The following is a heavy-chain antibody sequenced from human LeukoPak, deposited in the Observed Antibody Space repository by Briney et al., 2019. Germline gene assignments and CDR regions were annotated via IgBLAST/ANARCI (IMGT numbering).Heavy chain of an antibody. Sequence: ASVKVSCKASGYTFTSYGISSVPQAPGPGLEWMGWISAYNGNTNYAQKLQGRVTVTTDTSTSTAYMELRSLRSDDTAVYYCARAHNLYGGMDVWGQGTTVTVSS. D-gene: IGHD1-14*01. CDR3: ARAHNLYGGMDV. CDR2: ISAYNGNT. CDR1: GYTFTSYG. J-gene: IGHJ6*02. V-gene: IGHV1-18*01.